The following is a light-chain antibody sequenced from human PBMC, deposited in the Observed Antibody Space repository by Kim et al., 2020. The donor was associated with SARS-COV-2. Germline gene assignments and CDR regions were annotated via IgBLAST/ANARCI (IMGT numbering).Light chain of an antibody. CDR3: QQLDDYPRT. CDR2: AAY. CDR1: QGISRY. J-gene: IGKJ4*01. Sequence: VAVGDRVTITCRASQGISRYLAWYQQTPGKATKLLIYAAYAWQTGVPSRFSRSGSGTEFTLTINTLQPEDFATYYCQQLDDYPRTFGGGTKVDIK. V-gene: IGKV1-9*01.